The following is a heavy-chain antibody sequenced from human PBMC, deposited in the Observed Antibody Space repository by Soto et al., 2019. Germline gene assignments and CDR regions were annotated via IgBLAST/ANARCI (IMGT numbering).Heavy chain of an antibody. D-gene: IGHD1-1*01. CDR3: ALGYLGGWYSAFDT. V-gene: IGHV3-23*01. Sequence: GGYLRLSCAASGFTCSSYGMTWVGQAPGKGLEWVSFSNATGAGTYYADSVKGRFIISRDNAKNSLYLQMNSLRAEDTALYYCALGYLGGWYSAFDTWGQGPMVTV. J-gene: IGHJ3*02. CDR2: SNATGAGT. CDR1: GFTCSSYG.